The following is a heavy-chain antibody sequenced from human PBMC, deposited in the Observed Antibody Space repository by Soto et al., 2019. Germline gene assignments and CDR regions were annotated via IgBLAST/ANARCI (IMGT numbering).Heavy chain of an antibody. CDR1: GYTFTNYW. CDR2: IYPGDSDT. J-gene: IGHJ6*02. CDR3: AASIFYYGMDV. V-gene: IGHV5-51*01. Sequence: GESLKISCKGSGYTFTNYWIGWVRPMPEKGLEWMGIIYPGDSDTKYNPSFQGQVTISADKSITTTYLRWTSLTASDTVIYCCAASIFYYGMDVWGQGTTVTVSS.